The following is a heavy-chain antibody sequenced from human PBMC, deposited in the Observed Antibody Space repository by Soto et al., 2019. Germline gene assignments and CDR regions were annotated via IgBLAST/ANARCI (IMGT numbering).Heavy chain of an antibody. Sequence: SETLSLTCTVSGGSISSGDYYWSWIRQPPGKGLEWIGYIYYSGSTNYNPSLKSRVTVSVDTSKNQFSLKLTSVTAADTAVYYCARLRGDLLNFDYWGQGTLVTVSS. J-gene: IGHJ4*02. V-gene: IGHV4-30-4*01. D-gene: IGHD1-26*01. CDR1: GGSISSGDYY. CDR2: IYYSGST. CDR3: ARLRGDLLNFDY.